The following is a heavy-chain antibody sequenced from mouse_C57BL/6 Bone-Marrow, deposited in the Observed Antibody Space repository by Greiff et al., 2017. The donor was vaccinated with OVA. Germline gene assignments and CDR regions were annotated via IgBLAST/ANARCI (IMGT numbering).Heavy chain of an antibody. Sequence: VKLQESGAELVKPGASVKLSCKASGYTFTSYWMHWVKQRPGRGLEWIGRIDPNSGGTKYNEKFKSKATLTVDKPSSTAYMQLSSLTSEDSAVYYCARGELLLGWAWFAYWGQGTLVTVSA. D-gene: IGHD4-1*01. V-gene: IGHV1-72*01. CDR2: IDPNSGGT. J-gene: IGHJ3*01. CDR3: ARGELLLGWAWFAY. CDR1: GYTFTSYW.